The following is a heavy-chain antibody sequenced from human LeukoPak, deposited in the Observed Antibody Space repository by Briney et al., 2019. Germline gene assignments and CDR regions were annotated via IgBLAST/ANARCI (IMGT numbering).Heavy chain of an antibody. CDR1: GGSISSYY. V-gene: IGHV4-4*08. J-gene: IGHJ4*02. D-gene: IGHD2-15*01. CDR3: ARGGGRYCSGGSCYSGRINFDY. Sequence: PSETLSLTCTVSGGSISSYYWSWIRQPPGKGLEWIGYIYTSGSTNYNPSLKSRVTISVDTSKNQFSLKLSSVTAADTAVYYRARGGGRYCSGGSCYSGRINFDYWGQGTLVTVSS. CDR2: IYTSGST.